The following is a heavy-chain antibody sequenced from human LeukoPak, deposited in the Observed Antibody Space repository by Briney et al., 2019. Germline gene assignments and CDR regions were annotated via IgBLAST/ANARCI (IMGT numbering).Heavy chain of an antibody. CDR1: GFTFSSYG. D-gene: IGHD3-10*01. V-gene: IGHV3-30*03. J-gene: IGHJ4*02. CDR2: ISYDGSNK. Sequence: PGGSLRLSCAASGFTFSSYGMHWVRQAPGKGLEWVAVISYDGSNKYYADSVKGRFTISRDNSKNTLYLQMNSLRAEDTAVYYCARDGPGEGFDYWGQGTLVTVSS. CDR3: ARDGPGEGFDY.